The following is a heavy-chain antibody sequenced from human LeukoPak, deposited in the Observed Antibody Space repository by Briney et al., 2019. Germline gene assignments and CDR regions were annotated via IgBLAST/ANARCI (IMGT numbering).Heavy chain of an antibody. CDR2: INHSGST. D-gene: IGHD1/OR15-1a*01. CDR1: GGSFSGYY. J-gene: IGHJ4*02. V-gene: IGHV4-34*01. Sequence: KASETLSLTCDVYGGSFSGYYWTWIRQPPGKGLEWIGEINHSGSTNYNPSLKSRVTISVDTSKNQFSLKLTSVTAADTAVYYCTRRGRKSLGTTMANDYWGQGTLVTVSS. CDR3: TRRGRKSLGTTMANDY.